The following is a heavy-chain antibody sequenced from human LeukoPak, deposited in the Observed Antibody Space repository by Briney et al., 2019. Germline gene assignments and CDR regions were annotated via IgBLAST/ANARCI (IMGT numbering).Heavy chain of an antibody. J-gene: IGHJ4*02. CDR3: ATRGVTWAAAGTPDS. Sequence: PSETLSLTCTVSGGSISSGSYYWSWIRQPPGRGLEWIGEINHSGRTNYNPSLKSRVTISVDTSKNQFSLKLSSVTAADTAVYYCATRGVTWAAAGTPDSWGQGTLVTVSS. D-gene: IGHD6-13*01. CDR1: GGSISSGSYY. CDR2: INHSGRT. V-gene: IGHV4-39*07.